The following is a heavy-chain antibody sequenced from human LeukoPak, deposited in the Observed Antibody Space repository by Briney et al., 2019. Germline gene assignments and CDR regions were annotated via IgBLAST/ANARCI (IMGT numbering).Heavy chain of an antibody. V-gene: IGHV3-21*01. J-gene: IGHJ4*02. CDR3: ATARPPAGSSSFGRIGLYYFDY. CDR2: ISSSSSYI. D-gene: IGHD6-6*01. CDR1: GFTFSSYS. Sequence: GGSLRLSCAASGFTFSSYSMNWVRQAPGKGLEWVSSISSSSSYIYYADSVKGRFTISRDNAKNSLYLQMNSLRAEDTAVYYCATARPPAGSSSFGRIGLYYFDYWGQGTLVTVSS.